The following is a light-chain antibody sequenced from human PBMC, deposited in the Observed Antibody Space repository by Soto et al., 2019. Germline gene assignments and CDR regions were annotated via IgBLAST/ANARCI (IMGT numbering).Light chain of an antibody. CDR1: SSDVGGYNY. J-gene: IGLJ1*01. Sequence: QSALTQPASVSGSPGQSITISCTGTSSDVGGYNYVSWYQQHPGIAPKLLIYGVTNRPSGVSNRLSGSKSGNTASLTISGLQAEDEADYHCSSYTSASTLLYLFGTGTKLTVL. CDR2: GVT. V-gene: IGLV2-14*01. CDR3: SSYTSASTLLYL.